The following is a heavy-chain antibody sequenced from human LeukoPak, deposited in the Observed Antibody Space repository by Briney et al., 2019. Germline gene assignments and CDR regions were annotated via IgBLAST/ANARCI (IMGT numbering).Heavy chain of an antibody. CDR2: ISSSGSTI. J-gene: IGHJ4*02. CDR1: GFTFSSYE. Sequence: PGGSLRLSCAASGFTFSSYEMNWVRQAPGKGLEWVSYISSSGSTIYYADSVKGRFTISRDNAKNSLYLQMNSLRAEDTAVYYCARVEISIAVAATGDYWGQGTLVTVSS. D-gene: IGHD6-19*01. CDR3: ARVEISIAVAATGDY. V-gene: IGHV3-48*03.